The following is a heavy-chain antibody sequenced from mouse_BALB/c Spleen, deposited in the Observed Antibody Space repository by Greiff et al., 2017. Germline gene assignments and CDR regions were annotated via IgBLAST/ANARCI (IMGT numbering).Heavy chain of an antibody. CDR1: GYSFTGYT. D-gene: IGHD1-1*01. V-gene: IGHV1-18*01. CDR3: ARNYYYGSSVYYAMDY. CDR2: INPYNGGT. Sequence: EVKLQESGPELVKPGASMKISCKASGYSFTGYTMNWVKQSHGKNLEWIGLINPYNGGTSYNQKFKGKATLTVDKSSSTAYMELLSLTSEDSAVYYCARNYYYGSSVYYAMDYWGQGTSVTVSS. J-gene: IGHJ4*01.